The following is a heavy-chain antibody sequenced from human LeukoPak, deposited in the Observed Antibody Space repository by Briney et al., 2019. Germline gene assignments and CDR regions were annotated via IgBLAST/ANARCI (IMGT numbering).Heavy chain of an antibody. D-gene: IGHD3-22*01. V-gene: IGHV4-59*08. J-gene: IGHJ4*02. CDR2: IYYSGST. CDR1: GGSISSYY. Sequence: SETLSLTCTVSGGSISSYYWSWIRQPPGKGLEWIGYIYYSGSTNYNPSLKSRVTISVDTSKNQFSLKLSSVTAADTAVYYCARQTAYYYDIDYWGQGTLVTVSS. CDR3: ARQTAYYYDIDY.